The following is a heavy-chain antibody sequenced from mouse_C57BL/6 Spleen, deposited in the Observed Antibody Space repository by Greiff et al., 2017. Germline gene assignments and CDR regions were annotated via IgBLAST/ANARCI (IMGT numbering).Heavy chain of an antibody. D-gene: IGHD4-1*01. CDR3: ARRWDHGAMDY. CDR1: GYTFTSYW. J-gene: IGHJ4*01. Sequence: VKLQQPGAELVKPGASVKLSCKASGYTFTSYWMQWVKQRPGQGLEWIGEIDPSDSYTNYNQKFKGKATLTVDTPSSTAYMQLRSLTSEDSAVYYCARRWDHGAMDYWGQGTSVTVSS. V-gene: IGHV1-50*01. CDR2: IDPSDSYT.